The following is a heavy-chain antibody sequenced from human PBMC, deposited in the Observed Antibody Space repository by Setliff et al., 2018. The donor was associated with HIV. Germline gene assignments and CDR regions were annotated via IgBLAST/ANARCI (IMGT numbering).Heavy chain of an antibody. CDR1: GGSFGDQF. CDR2: IHHGGGT. J-gene: IGHJ4*02. D-gene: IGHD3-10*01. CDR3: ASRRGIEFYFDI. V-gene: IGHV4-34*01. Sequence: SETLSLTCAVYGGSFGDQFWNWIRQSPGKGLEWIGEIHHGGGTKYNPSLKSRVTVSLDMSKNQFSLKLNSLTAADTGVYYCASRRGIEFYFDIWGQGTPVTVSS.